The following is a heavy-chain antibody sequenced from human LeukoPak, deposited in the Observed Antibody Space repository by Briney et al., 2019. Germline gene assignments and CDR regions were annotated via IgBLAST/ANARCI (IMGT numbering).Heavy chain of an antibody. CDR2: MNPNSGNT. CDR3: ARSLFRFLEWSYRSYYYYMDV. V-gene: IGHV1-8*01. J-gene: IGHJ6*03. CDR1: GYTFTSYD. D-gene: IGHD3-3*01. Sequence: ASVKVSCKASGYTFTSYDINWVRQATGQGLEWMGWMNPNSGNTGYAQKFQGRVTMTRNTSISTAYMELSSLRSEDTAVYYCARSLFRFLEWSYRSYYYYMDVWGKGTTVTVSS.